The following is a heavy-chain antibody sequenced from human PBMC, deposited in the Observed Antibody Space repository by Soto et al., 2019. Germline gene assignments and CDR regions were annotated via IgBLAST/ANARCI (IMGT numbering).Heavy chain of an antibody. Sequence: AETLSLTCPVSGDSITGSHWNWIRQPLGKPLEWIGYIYYRGSTNYNPSLKSRLTLSVDTSKNQIFLRLNSVTAADTAVYYCASSAIIGREVHNWFDPWGQGILVTVS. D-gene: IGHD3-10*01. CDR2: IYYRGST. CDR3: ASSAIIGREVHNWFDP. CDR1: GDSITGSH. V-gene: IGHV4-59*01. J-gene: IGHJ5*02.